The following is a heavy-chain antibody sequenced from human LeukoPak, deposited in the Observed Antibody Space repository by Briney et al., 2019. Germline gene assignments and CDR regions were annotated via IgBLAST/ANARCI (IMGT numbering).Heavy chain of an antibody. J-gene: IGHJ1*01. CDR2: IRSKANNYAT. D-gene: IGHD6-19*01. CDR3: SAGPSGWTEFFRH. CDR1: AFTLSDFT. Sequence: PGGSLRLSCAAPAFTLSDFTIHWVCQASGKGLEWVARIRSKANNYATEYGASVKGRFTISRDDAKNTAYLQMNSLKTEDTAIYYCSAGPSGWTEFFRHWGQGTLVTVSS. V-gene: IGHV3-73*01.